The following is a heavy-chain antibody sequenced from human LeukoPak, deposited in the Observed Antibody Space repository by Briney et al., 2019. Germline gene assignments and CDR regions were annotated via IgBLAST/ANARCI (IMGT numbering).Heavy chain of an antibody. CDR1: GGSFSGYY. CDR3: ARGVGALGY. D-gene: IGHD1-26*01. Sequence: PSETLSLTCAVYGGSFSGYYWSWIRQPPGKGLEWIGEINHSGSTNYNPFLKSRVTISVDTPKNQFSLKLSSVAAADTAVYYCARGVGALGYWGQGTLVTVSS. CDR2: INHSGST. V-gene: IGHV4-34*01. J-gene: IGHJ4*02.